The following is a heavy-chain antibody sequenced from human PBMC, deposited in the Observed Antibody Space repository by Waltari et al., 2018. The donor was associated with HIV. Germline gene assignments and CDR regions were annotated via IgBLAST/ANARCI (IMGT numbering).Heavy chain of an antibody. V-gene: IGHV3-30*03. J-gene: IGHJ4*02. D-gene: IGHD3-10*01. CDR3: ARDSYDSGTYGLIDY. CDR2: ISHDGSKK. Sequence: QVQLVESGGGVVRPGRSLRLPCGASGCTFSDFSRYWVRQAPGKGLEWVAIISHDGSKKSYADSVKGRFTISRDNSKNTLFLQMNSLTTEDTAVYYCARDSYDSGTYGLIDYWGQGTLVTVSS. CDR1: GCTFSDFS.